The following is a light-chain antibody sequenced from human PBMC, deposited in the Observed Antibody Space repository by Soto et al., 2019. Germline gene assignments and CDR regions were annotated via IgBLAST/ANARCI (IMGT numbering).Light chain of an antibody. Sequence: ETVMTQSPATLSVSPGERATLSCRASQSVNSNLAWYQQESGQPPRLLVFGVSTRATGVPARFSGSGSGTEFTLTISGLQSEDFAVYFCQQYASWPLTFGGGTKVEI. CDR2: GVS. CDR3: QQYASWPLT. V-gene: IGKV3-15*01. J-gene: IGKJ4*01. CDR1: QSVNSN.